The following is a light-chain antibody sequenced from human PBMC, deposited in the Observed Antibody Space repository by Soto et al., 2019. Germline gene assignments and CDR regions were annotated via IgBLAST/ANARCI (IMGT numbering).Light chain of an antibody. CDR3: SSYTSSNTLVV. J-gene: IGLJ2*01. CDR1: SSDVGGYNY. Sequence: QSALTQPASVSGSPGQSITISCTGTSSDVGGYNYVSWYQQHPGKAPKLMIYDVSNRPSGVSNRFSGSKSGNTASLNISGLQAEDEADYYCSSYTSSNTLVVFGGGTKVTVL. CDR2: DVS. V-gene: IGLV2-14*01.